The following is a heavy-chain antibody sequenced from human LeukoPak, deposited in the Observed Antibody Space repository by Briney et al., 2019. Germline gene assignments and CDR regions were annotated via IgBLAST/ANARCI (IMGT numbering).Heavy chain of an antibody. Sequence: GGSLSLSCAASGFTFSSYGMHWVRQAPGKGLEWVAFIRYDGSNKYYADSVKGRFTISRDNSKNTLYLQMNSLRAEDTAVYYCAKESVVVVTAILLYFQHWGQGTLVTVSS. CDR3: AKESVVVVTAILLYFQH. CDR1: GFTFSSYG. D-gene: IGHD2-21*02. CDR2: IRYDGSNK. J-gene: IGHJ1*01. V-gene: IGHV3-30*02.